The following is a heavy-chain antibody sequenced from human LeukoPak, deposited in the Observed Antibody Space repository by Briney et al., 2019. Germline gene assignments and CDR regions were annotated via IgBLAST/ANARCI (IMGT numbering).Heavy chain of an antibody. D-gene: IGHD3-10*01. CDR2: ISWNSGSI. V-gene: IGHV3-9*01. J-gene: IGHJ4*02. CDR1: GFTFDDYA. CDR3: AKVAKYYYGSETYYFFEH. Sequence: GGSLRLSCAASGFTFDDYAMHWVRQAPGKGLEWVSGISWNSGSIDYVDSVKGRFTISRDNAKNSLYLQMNSLRVEDTAVYYCAKVAKYYYGSETYYFFEHWGQGTPVTASS.